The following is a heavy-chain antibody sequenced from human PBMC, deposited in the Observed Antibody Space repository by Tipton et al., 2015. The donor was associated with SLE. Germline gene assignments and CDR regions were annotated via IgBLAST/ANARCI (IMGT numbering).Heavy chain of an antibody. J-gene: IGHJ1*01. CDR1: GYTFTGYY. Sequence: QLVQSGAEVKKPGASVKVSCKASGYTFTGYYMHWVRQAPGQGLEWMGWINPNSGGTNYAQKFQGRVTMTRDTSISTAYMELSRLRSDDTAVYYCASQGYCSSTSCPIGYFQHWGQGTLVTVSS. V-gene: IGHV1-2*02. CDR3: ASQGYCSSTSCPIGYFQH. D-gene: IGHD2-2*01. CDR2: INPNSGGT.